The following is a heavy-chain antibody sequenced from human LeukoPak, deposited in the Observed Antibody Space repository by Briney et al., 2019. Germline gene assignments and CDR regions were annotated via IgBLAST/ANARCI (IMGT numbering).Heavy chain of an antibody. D-gene: IGHD3-22*01. CDR1: GFTFGSYW. CDR2: IKQDGSEK. J-gene: IGHJ4*02. Sequence: GGSLRLSCAASGFTFGSYWMSWVRQAPGKGLEWVANIKQDGSEKYYVDSVKGRYTISRDNAKNSLYLQMNSLRAEDTAVYYCARAEMYYYDSSGYADYWGQGTLVTVSS. CDR3: ARAEMYYYDSSGYADY. V-gene: IGHV3-7*01.